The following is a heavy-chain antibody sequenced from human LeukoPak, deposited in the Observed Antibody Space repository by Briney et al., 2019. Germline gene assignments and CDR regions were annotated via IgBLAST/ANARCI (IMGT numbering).Heavy chain of an antibody. V-gene: IGHV3-7*01. CDR2: IKQDGNEK. D-gene: IGHD6-13*01. CDR3: ARGSPYLGPSWYSTY. Sequence: GGSLRLSCAASGFTFSSYAMSWVRQAPGKGLEWVANIKQDGNEKYYVDSVKGRFTISRDNAKNSLYPQMNSLRAEDTAVYYCARGSPYLGPSWYSTYWGQGTLVTVSS. J-gene: IGHJ4*02. CDR1: GFTFSSYA.